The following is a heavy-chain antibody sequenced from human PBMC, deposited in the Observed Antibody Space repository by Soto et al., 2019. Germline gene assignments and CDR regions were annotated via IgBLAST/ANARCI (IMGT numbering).Heavy chain of an antibody. CDR1: GFTFSSYA. V-gene: IGHV3-23*01. Sequence: GGSLRLSCAASGFTFSSYAMSWVRQAPGKGLEWVSAISGSGGSTYYADSVKGRFTISRDNSKNTLYLQMNSLRAEDTAVYYCAKGRDIVVVVAAMAPDAFDIWGQGTMVTVSS. J-gene: IGHJ3*02. CDR3: AKGRDIVVVVAAMAPDAFDI. D-gene: IGHD2-15*01. CDR2: ISGSGGST.